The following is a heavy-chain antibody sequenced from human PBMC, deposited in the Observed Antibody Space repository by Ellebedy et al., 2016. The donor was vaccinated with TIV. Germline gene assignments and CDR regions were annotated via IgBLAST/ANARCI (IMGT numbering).Heavy chain of an antibody. V-gene: IGHV3-7*01. Sequence: PGGSLRLSCAAWGFSFSNFWMSWVRQAPGKGLEWVAHIKTDGSETYYVDSVKGRFTISRDNSKNTLYLQMNSLRAEDTAVYYCARVPIWLVFDYWGQGTLVTVSS. CDR3: ARVPIWLVFDY. J-gene: IGHJ4*02. CDR1: GFSFSNFW. D-gene: IGHD3-10*01. CDR2: IKTDGSET.